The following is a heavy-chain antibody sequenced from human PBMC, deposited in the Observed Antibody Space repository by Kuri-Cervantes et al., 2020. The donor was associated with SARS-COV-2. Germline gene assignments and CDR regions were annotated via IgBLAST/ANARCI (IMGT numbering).Heavy chain of an antibody. J-gene: IGHJ3*01. CDR3: ARGGTTVPTSGAFDF. Sequence: SETLSLTYTVSGGSISSGGYYWSWVRQHPGRGPEWIGYVYYNGNTFYSPSLKSRVTMSIDTSRNQFSLRLSSVTAADTAVYYCARGGTTVPTSGAFDFWGQGTLVTVSS. V-gene: IGHV4-31*03. CDR1: GGSISSGGYY. D-gene: IGHD4-17*01. CDR2: VYYNGNT.